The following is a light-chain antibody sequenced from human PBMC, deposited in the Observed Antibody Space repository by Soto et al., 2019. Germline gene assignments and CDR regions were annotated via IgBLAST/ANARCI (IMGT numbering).Light chain of an antibody. J-gene: IGKJ1*01. CDR3: QQYGSSPQT. V-gene: IGKV3-20*01. Sequence: EIVLTQSPATLSLSPGERATLSCRASQSVSSYLAWYQQKPGQGPRLLIYGASSRATGIPDRFSGSGSATVFTLTISRLEPEDFAVYYCQQYGSSPQTFGQGTKVDIK. CDR2: GAS. CDR1: QSVSSY.